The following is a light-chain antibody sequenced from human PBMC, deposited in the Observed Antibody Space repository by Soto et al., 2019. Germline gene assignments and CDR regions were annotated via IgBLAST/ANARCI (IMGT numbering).Light chain of an antibody. J-gene: IGKJ1*01. Sequence: EIVLTQSPGTLSLSPGERATLSCRASQSVSSSYLAWYQPKPGQAPRLLIYGASSRATGIPDRFSGSGSGTDFTLTISRLEPEDFAVYYCHQYVSSPRTFGQGTKVEIK. CDR2: GAS. CDR1: QSVSSSY. V-gene: IGKV3-20*01. CDR3: HQYVSSPRT.